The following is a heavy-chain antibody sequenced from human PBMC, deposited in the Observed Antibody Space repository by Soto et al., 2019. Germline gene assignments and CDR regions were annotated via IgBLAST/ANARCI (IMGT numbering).Heavy chain of an antibody. D-gene: IGHD5-18*01. CDR2: INADGSQK. CDR1: GFALSRYW. Sequence: EVQLVESGGGLVQPGGSLRLSCAASGFALSRYWMSWVRQAPGKGLEWVANINADGSQKYYVDSVRGRFTISRDNAKSSLYRQMNSLRVEDMAVYYGARSGYTDGNGHWGQGTLVTVSS. J-gene: IGHJ4*02. V-gene: IGHV3-7*01. CDR3: ARSGYTDGNGH.